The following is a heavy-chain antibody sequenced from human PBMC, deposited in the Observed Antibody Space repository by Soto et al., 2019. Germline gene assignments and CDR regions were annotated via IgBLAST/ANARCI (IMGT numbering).Heavy chain of an antibody. CDR2: ISSSSSYI. Sequence: EVQLVESGGGLVKPGGSLRLSCAASGFTFSSYSMNWVRQAPGKGLEWVSSISSSSSYIYYADSVKGRFTISRDNAKNSLYLQMNSLRAEDTAVYYCARDIKVAVRRFAYWGQGTLVTVSS. V-gene: IGHV3-21*01. D-gene: IGHD6-6*01. CDR3: ARDIKVAVRRFAY. J-gene: IGHJ4*02. CDR1: GFTFSSYS.